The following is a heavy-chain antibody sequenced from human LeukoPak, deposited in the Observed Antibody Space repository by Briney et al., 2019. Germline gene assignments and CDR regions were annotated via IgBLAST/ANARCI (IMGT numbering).Heavy chain of an antibody. D-gene: IGHD5-18*01. Sequence: GGSLRLSCAASEFTFSSYSINWVRQAPGKGLEWVSSISSIRGYIYYADSVKGRFTISRDNAKNSLYLQMNSLRAEDTAVYYCVRLRGGYNYALGPFDFWGQGTLVTVSS. V-gene: IGHV3-21*01. CDR2: ISSIRGYI. CDR1: EFTFSSYS. J-gene: IGHJ4*02. CDR3: VRLRGGYNYALGPFDF.